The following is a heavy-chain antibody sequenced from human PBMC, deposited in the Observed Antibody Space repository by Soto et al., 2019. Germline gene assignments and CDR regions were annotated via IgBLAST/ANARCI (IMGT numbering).Heavy chain of an antibody. V-gene: IGHV1-3*01. Sequence: ASVKVSCKASGCTFTSYAMHWVRQAPGQRLEWMGWINAGNGNTKYSQKFQGRVTITRDTSASTAYMELSSLRSEDTAVYYCATYSSYYYYMDVWGKGTTVTVSS. CDR1: GCTFTSYA. D-gene: IGHD6-19*01. J-gene: IGHJ6*03. CDR3: ATYSSYYYYMDV. CDR2: INAGNGNT.